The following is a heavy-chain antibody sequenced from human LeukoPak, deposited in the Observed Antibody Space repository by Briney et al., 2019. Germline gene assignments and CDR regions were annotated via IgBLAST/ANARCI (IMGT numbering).Heavy chain of an antibody. V-gene: IGHV1-2*02. CDR3: AGASWGRAADY. Sequence: ASVKVSCKASGYTFTGYYMHWVRQAPGQGLEWMGWINPNNGGTNYAQKFQGRVTMTRDTSISTAYMELSSLRSEDTAVYSCAGASWGRAADYWGQGTLVTVSS. D-gene: IGHD7-27*01. CDR2: INPNNGGT. CDR1: GYTFTGYY. J-gene: IGHJ4*02.